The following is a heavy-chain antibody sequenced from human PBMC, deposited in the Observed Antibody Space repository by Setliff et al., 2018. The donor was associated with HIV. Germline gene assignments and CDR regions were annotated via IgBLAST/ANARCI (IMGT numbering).Heavy chain of an antibody. Sequence: ASVKVSCKASGGTFSSYAISWVRQAPGQGLEWMGGIIPILGIANYAQKFQGRVTITAVESTSTAYMELSSLRSEDTAVYYCARDYSPTFYYYDSSGTFDYWGRERWSPSPQ. J-gene: IGHJ4*02. D-gene: IGHD3-22*01. CDR3: ARDYSPTFYYYDSSGTFDY. CDR2: IIPILGIA. V-gene: IGHV1-69*10. CDR1: GGTFSSYA.